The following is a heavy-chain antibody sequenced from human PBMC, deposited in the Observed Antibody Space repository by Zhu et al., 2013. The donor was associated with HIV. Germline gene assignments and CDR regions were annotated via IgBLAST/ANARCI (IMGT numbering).Heavy chain of an antibody. CDR3: AREGRIAAAAARHYYYMGR. V-gene: IGHV1-46*01. D-gene: IGHD6-13*01. CDR1: GYTFTSYY. Sequence: QVQLVQSGAEVKKPGASVKVSCKASGYTFTSYYMHWVRQAPGQGLEWMGIINPSGSSTSYAQKFQGRVTMTRDTSTSTVYMELSSLRSEDTAMYYCAREGRIAAAAARHYYYMGRLGAKGTTGHRLL. CDR2: INPSGSST. J-gene: IGHJ6*03.